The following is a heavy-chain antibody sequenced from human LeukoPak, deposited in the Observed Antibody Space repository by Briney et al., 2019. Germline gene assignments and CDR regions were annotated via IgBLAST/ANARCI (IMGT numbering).Heavy chain of an antibody. CDR2: LHQSGSS. J-gene: IGHJ3*02. CDR1: GYSISSGYY. CDR3: ARDLNYYDSSGYYPEGAFDI. Sequence: SETLSLTCTVSGYSISSGYYWGWIRQPPGKGLEWIGSLHQSGSSSYNPSLKSRVTISLDTSKNQFSLKLSSVTAADTAVYYCARDLNYYDSSGYYPEGAFDIWGQGTMVTVSS. D-gene: IGHD3-22*01. V-gene: IGHV4-38-2*02.